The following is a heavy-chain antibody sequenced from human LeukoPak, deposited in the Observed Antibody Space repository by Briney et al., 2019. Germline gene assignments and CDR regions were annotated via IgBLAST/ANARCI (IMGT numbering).Heavy chain of an antibody. J-gene: IGHJ5*02. D-gene: IGHD5-12*01. CDR2: IYYSEST. CDR3: ARKNRYGGYVWFDP. Sequence: SETLSLTCTVSGGSISSYYWSWIRQPPGKGLEWIGYIYYSESTNYNPSLKSRVTISVDTSKNQFSLKLSSVTAADTAVYYCARKNRYGGYVWFDPWGQGTLVTVSS. CDR1: GGSISSYY. V-gene: IGHV4-59*01.